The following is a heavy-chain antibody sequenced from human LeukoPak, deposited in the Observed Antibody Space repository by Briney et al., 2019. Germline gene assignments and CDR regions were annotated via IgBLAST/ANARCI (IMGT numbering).Heavy chain of an antibody. CDR1: GFTFSSYE. D-gene: IGHD3-16*02. CDR2: ISSSGSTI. V-gene: IGHV3-48*03. J-gene: IGHJ4*02. CDR3: ARVSLGLRLGELSLNVGKDY. Sequence: AGGSLRLSCAASGFTFSSYEMNWVRQAPGKGLEWVSYISSSGSTIYYADSVKGRFTISRDNAKNSLYPQMNSLRAEDTAVYYCARVSLGLRLGELSLNVGKDYWGQGTLVTVSS.